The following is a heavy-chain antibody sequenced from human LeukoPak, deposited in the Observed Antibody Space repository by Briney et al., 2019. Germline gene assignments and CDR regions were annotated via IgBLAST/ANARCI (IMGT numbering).Heavy chain of an antibody. J-gene: IGHJ4*02. Sequence: GGSLRLSCAASEFSFSSYSMNWVRQAPGKGLEWVSSISSSSSYIYYADSVKGRFTISRDNAKNSLYLQMNSLRAEDTAVYYCARADKYNWNSDYWGQGTLVTVSS. D-gene: IGHD1/OR15-1a*01. V-gene: IGHV3-21*01. CDR3: ARADKYNWNSDY. CDR1: EFSFSSYS. CDR2: ISSSSSYI.